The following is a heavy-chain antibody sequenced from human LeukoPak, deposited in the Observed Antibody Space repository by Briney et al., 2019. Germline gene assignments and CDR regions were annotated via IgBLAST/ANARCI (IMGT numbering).Heavy chain of an antibody. CDR3: ARDNWGYRYFDY. D-gene: IGHD7-27*01. J-gene: IGHJ4*02. CDR1: GFTFSDYY. CDR2: ISSSSCYT. V-gene: IGHV3-11*05. Sequence: PGGSLRLSCAASGFTFSDYYMSWIRQAPGKGLEWVSYISSSSCYTNYADSVKGRFTISRDNAKNSLYLQMNSLRAEDTAVYYCARDNWGYRYFDYWGQGTLVTFAS.